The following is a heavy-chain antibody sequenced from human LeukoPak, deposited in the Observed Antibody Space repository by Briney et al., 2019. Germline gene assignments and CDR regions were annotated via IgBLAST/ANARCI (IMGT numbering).Heavy chain of an antibody. CDR1: GFTFSSYA. V-gene: IGHV3-23*01. Sequence: PGGSLRLSCAASGFTFSSYAMSWVRQAPGKGLEWVSAISGSGGSTYYADSVKGRFTISRDNSKNTLYLQMNSLRAEDTAVYYCAKFYSNYPVAHDIDYWGQGTLVTVSS. D-gene: IGHD4-11*01. CDR3: AKFYSNYPVAHDIDY. J-gene: IGHJ4*02. CDR2: ISGSGGST.